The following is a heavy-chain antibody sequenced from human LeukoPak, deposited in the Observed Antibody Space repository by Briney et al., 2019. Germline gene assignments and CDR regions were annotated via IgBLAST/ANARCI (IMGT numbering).Heavy chain of an antibody. Sequence: SETLSLTCTVSGGSITSSNWWNWVRQPPGKGLEWIGEIYHSGSANYNPSLRSRVTISVDKSKNQFSLNLTSVTAADTAVYYCARFSVVRYYYYGMDVWGQGTTVTVSS. CDR1: GGSITSSNW. CDR2: IYHSGSA. CDR3: ARFSVVRYYYYGMDV. J-gene: IGHJ6*02. V-gene: IGHV4-4*02. D-gene: IGHD3-9*01.